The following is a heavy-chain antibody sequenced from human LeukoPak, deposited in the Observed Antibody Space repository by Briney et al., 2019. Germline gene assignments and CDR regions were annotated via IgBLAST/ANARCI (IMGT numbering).Heavy chain of an antibody. V-gene: IGHV4-39*02. Sequence: SETLSLTCTVSGGSISSSGYYWDWIRQPPGQELEWIGSVYYSGNTYYKSSLESRVTISVDTSNNRFSLKLNSVTAADTGTYYCARTTGRGSVDPGTSGYVDSWGQGSLVTVSS. CDR1: GGSISSSGYY. CDR2: VYYSGNT. D-gene: IGHD3-22*01. J-gene: IGHJ4*02. CDR3: ARTTGRGSVDPGTSGYVDS.